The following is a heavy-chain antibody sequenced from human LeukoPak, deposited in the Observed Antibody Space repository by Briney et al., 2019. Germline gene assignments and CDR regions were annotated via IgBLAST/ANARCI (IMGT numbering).Heavy chain of an antibody. CDR1: GGTFSSYT. V-gene: IGHV1-69*02. CDR3: ASAGYEGYSSSWNDY. J-gene: IGHJ4*02. Sequence: SVKVSFKASGGTFSSYTISWVRQAPGQGLEWMGRIIPILGMANYAQKFQGRVTITADKSTSTAYMELSSLRSEDTAVYYCASAGYEGYSSSWNDYWGQGTLVTVSS. D-gene: IGHD6-13*01. CDR2: IIPILGMA.